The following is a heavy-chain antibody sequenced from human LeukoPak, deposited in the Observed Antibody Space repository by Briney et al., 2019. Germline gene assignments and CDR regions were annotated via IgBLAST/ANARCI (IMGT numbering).Heavy chain of an antibody. Sequence: GGSLRLSCTASGFTFGDYAMSWVRQAPGKGLEWVGFIRSKAYGGTTEYAASVKGRFTISRDDSKSIAYLQMNSLKTEDTAVYYCTRDRRVPAAIRRGYYYYYMDVWGKGTTVTVSS. J-gene: IGHJ6*03. CDR3: TRDRRVPAAIRRGYYYYYMDV. CDR1: GFTFGDYA. CDR2: IRSKAYGGTT. D-gene: IGHD2-2*02. V-gene: IGHV3-49*04.